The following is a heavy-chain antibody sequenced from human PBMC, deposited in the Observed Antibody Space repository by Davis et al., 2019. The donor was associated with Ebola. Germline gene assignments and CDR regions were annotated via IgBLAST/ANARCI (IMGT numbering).Heavy chain of an antibody. Sequence: AASVKVSCKASGYTFTSYGISWVRQAPGQGLEWMGWISAYNGNTNYAQKLQGRVTMTTDTSTSTAYMDLRSLRSDDTAVYYCARDGVDTHYYYYGMDVWGQGTTVTVSS. CDR1: GYTFTSYG. CDR2: ISAYNGNT. J-gene: IGHJ6*02. D-gene: IGHD5-18*01. CDR3: ARDGVDTHYYYYGMDV. V-gene: IGHV1-18*04.